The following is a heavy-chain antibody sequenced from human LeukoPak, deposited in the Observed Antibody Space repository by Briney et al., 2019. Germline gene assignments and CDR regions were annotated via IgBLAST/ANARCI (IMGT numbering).Heavy chain of an antibody. D-gene: IGHD3-3*01. V-gene: IGHV1-18*01. CDR1: GYSFSSYV. Sequence: ASVKVSCKPSGYSFSSYVLSGVGQAPGQGRDWMGWMSGYNGKTNYAQKLQGRVNMPTDTSTSTAYMELSSLRSDDTAVYYCARRIMYYDFWSGSYFDYWGQGTLVTVSS. CDR3: ARRIMYYDFWSGSYFDY. CDR2: MSGYNGKT. J-gene: IGHJ4*02.